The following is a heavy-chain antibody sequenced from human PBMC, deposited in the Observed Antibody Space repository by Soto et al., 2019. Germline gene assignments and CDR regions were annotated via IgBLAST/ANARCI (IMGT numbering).Heavy chain of an antibody. D-gene: IGHD6-13*01. Sequence: ASVKVSCKESGYTFTSYYMHWVRQAPGQGLEWMGIINPSGGRTSYAQKFQGRVTMTEDTSTDTAYMELSSLRSEDTAVYYCATTPLGSYSSSWYYFDYWGQGTLVTVSS. CDR3: ATTPLGSYSSSWYYFDY. CDR2: INPSGGRT. V-gene: IGHV1-46*01. CDR1: GYTFTSYY. J-gene: IGHJ4*02.